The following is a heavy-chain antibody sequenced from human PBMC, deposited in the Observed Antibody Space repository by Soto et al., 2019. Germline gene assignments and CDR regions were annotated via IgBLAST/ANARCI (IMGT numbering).Heavy chain of an antibody. CDR3: ARVLWSGFGFDSFDY. J-gene: IGHJ4*02. Sequence: GGSLRLSCAASGFTFSSYSMNWVRQAPGKGLEWVSSISSSSSYIYYADSVKGRFTISRDNAKNSLYLQMNSLRAEDTAVYYCARVLWSGFGFDSFDYWGQGTLVTVSS. V-gene: IGHV3-21*01. CDR1: GFTFSSYS. CDR2: ISSSSSYI. D-gene: IGHD3-3*01.